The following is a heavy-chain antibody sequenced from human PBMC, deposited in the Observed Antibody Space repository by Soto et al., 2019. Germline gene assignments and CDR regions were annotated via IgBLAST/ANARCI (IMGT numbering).Heavy chain of an antibody. D-gene: IGHD3-9*01. Sequence: GASVKVSCKASGYTFTGYYMHWVRQAPGQGLEWMGWINPNSGGTNYAQKFQGRVTMTRDTSISTAYMGLSRLRSDDTAVYYSVRGVGELRYFDWFPTQGYYYYGMDVWGQGTTVTVSS. CDR3: VRGVGELRYFDWFPTQGYYYYGMDV. CDR1: GYTFTGYY. CDR2: INPNSGGT. J-gene: IGHJ6*02. V-gene: IGHV1-2*02.